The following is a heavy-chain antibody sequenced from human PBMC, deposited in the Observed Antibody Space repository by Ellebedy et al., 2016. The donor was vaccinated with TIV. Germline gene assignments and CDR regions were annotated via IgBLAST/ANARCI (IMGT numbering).Heavy chain of an antibody. V-gene: IGHV3-23*01. CDR1: GFTFSSYA. CDR3: APPIPDKESDISGYDYGGYYYYGMDV. J-gene: IGHJ6*02. Sequence: GGSLRLXCAASGFTFSSYAMSWVRQAPGKGLEWVSAISGSGGSTYYADSVKGRFTISRDNSKNTLYLQMNSLRAEDTAVYYCAPPIPDKESDISGYDYGGYYYYGMDVWGQGTTVTVSS. CDR2: ISGSGGST. D-gene: IGHD5-12*01.